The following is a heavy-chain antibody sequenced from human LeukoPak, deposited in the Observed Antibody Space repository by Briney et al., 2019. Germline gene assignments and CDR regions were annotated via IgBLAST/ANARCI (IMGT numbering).Heavy chain of an antibody. Sequence: VASVKVSCKASGYTFTSYDINWVREATGQGLEWMGWMNPNSGNTGYAQKFQGRVTMTRNTSISTAYMELSSLRSEDTAVYYCARGVWASIFGVVGWFDPWGQGTLVTVSS. D-gene: IGHD3-3*01. V-gene: IGHV1-8*01. CDR1: GYTFTSYD. CDR3: ARGVWASIFGVVGWFDP. CDR2: MNPNSGNT. J-gene: IGHJ5*02.